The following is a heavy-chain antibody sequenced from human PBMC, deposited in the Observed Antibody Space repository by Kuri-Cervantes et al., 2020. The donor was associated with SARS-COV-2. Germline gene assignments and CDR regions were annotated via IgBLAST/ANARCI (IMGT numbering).Heavy chain of an antibody. CDR3: TSNDFWSGYYFDY. CDR2: IRSKAYGGTT. V-gene: IGHV3-49*04. Sequence: GESLKIFCTASGFTFGDYAMSWVRQAPGKGLEWVGFIRSKAYGGTTEYAASVKGRFTISRDDSKSIAYLQMNSLKTEDTAVYYCTSNDFWSGYYFDYWGQGTLVTVSS. CDR1: GFTFGDYA. D-gene: IGHD3-3*01. J-gene: IGHJ4*02.